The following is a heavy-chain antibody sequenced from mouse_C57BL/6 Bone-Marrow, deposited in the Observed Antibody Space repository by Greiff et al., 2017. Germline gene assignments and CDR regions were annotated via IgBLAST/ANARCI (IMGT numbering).Heavy chain of an antibody. J-gene: IGHJ3*01. CDR3: TRVYGEGFAY. Sequence: EVQVVESGEGLVKPGGSLKLSCAASGFTFSSYAMSWVRQTPEKRLEWVAYISSGGDYIYYADTVKGRFTISRDNARNTLYLQMSSLKSEDTAMYYCTRVYGEGFAYWGQGTLVTVSA. D-gene: IGHD1-2*01. CDR2: ISSGGDYI. CDR1: GFTFSSYA. V-gene: IGHV5-9-1*02.